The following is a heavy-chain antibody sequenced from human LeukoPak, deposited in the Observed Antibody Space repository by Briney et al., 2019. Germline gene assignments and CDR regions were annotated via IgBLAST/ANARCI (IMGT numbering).Heavy chain of an antibody. D-gene: IGHD3-10*01. V-gene: IGHV4-34*01. CDR1: GGSFSGYY. CDR2: INHSGST. J-gene: IGHJ6*03. CDR3: ARQTEVWFGELHYYYYMDV. Sequence: SETLSLTCAVYGGSFSGYYWSWIRQPPGKGLEWIGEINHSGSTNYNPSLKSRVTISADTSKNQFSLKLSSVTAADTAVYYCARQTEVWFGELHYYYYMDVWGKGTTVTISS.